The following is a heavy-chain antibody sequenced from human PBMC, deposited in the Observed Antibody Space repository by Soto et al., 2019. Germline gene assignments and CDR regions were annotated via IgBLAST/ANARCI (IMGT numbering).Heavy chain of an antibody. J-gene: IGHJ6*02. CDR3: ARDRYYDFFYGMDV. CDR2: IIPIFGTA. D-gene: IGHD3-3*01. Sequence: GASVKVSCKASGGTFSSYAISWVRQAPGQGLEWMGGIIPIFGTANYAQKFQGRVTITADESTSTAYMELSSLRSEDTAVYYCARDRYYDFFYGMDVWGQGTTVNVSS. V-gene: IGHV1-69*13. CDR1: GGTFSSYA.